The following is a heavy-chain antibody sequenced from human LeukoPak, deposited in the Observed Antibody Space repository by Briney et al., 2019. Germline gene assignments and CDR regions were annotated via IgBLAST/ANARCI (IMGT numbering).Heavy chain of an antibody. Sequence: GGSLTLSCAASGFNIATNYMNWVRRAPGKGLEWVSIIYSGETTYYADSVKGRFTISRDNAKNTVSLQMNSLRAEDTGVYYCARAPSEIGGYYPEYFRHWGQGTLVTVSS. CDR3: ARAPSEIGGYYPEYFRH. CDR2: IYSGETT. V-gene: IGHV3-53*01. J-gene: IGHJ1*01. CDR1: GFNIATNY. D-gene: IGHD3-22*01.